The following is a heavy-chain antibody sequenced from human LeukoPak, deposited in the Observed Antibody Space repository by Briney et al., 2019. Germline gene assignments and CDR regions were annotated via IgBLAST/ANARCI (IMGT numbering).Heavy chain of an antibody. V-gene: IGHV4-34*01. CDR1: GGSFGDFY. D-gene: IGHD2/OR15-2a*01. J-gene: IGHJ6*02. CDR3: ARNDYFGINNGMDV. Sequence: SETLSLTCAVSGGSFGDFYWSWIRQPPGKGLEWIGEINHSGYTNYYPSLKSRVTISVDTSKNQFSLRLCSVTAADTAVYYCARNDYFGINNGMDVWGQGTTVTVS. CDR2: INHSGYT.